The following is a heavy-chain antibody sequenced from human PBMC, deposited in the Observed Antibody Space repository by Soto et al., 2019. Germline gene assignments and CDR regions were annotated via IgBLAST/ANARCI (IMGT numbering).Heavy chain of an antibody. J-gene: IGHJ4*02. CDR1: GFKFSNYA. D-gene: IGHD3-16*01. CDR2: ISATGGGT. V-gene: IGHV3-23*01. CDR3: AKDRRAGGNSAFYFDF. Sequence: LRLSCAASGFKFSNYAMSWVRQAPGKGLEWVSLISATGGGTYYADSVKGRFTISRDNSHNTLYLQVHSLTAEDTAVYYCAKDRRAGGNSAFYFDFWGQGAQVTVS.